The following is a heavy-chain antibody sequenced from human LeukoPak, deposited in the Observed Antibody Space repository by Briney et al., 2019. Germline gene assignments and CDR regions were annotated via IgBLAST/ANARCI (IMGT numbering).Heavy chain of an antibody. D-gene: IGHD3-10*01. V-gene: IGHV3-23*01. J-gene: IGHJ4*02. CDR2: IGGNGGST. CDR3: AKEQGWFGECSTY. Sequence: GGSLRLSCAASGFTFSSYAMSWVRQAPGKGLEWVSAIGGNGGSTYYAESVKGRFTISRDNSKNTLYLQMDSLRADDAALYYCAKEQGWFGECSTYWGQGTLVTVSS. CDR1: GFTFSSYA.